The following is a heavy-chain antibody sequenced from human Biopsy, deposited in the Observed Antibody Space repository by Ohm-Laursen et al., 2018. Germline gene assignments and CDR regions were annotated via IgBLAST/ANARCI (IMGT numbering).Heavy chain of an antibody. Sequence: GASVKVSCKASGYSFTSYYMHWVRQAPGQGLEWMGMINPSGSTTSYPQIFQGRVTMTRDTSKSTVYMELSSLRSADTAVYFCARNTGWYGDLYYFDYRGQGNLVT. V-gene: IGHV1-46*01. CDR2: INPSGSTT. CDR3: ARNTGWYGDLYYFDY. CDR1: GYSFTSYY. D-gene: IGHD6-19*01. J-gene: IGHJ4*02.